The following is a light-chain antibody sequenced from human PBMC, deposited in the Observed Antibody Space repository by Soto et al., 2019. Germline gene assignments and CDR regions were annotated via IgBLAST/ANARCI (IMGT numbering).Light chain of an antibody. V-gene: IGKV4-1*01. CDR1: QSVLKSSNNFNY. Sequence: DIVMTQSPDSLAVSLGERATINCKSSQSVLKSSNNFNYLAWFHQKPGQPPKLLIYWASIRESGVPDRFGGSGSGTDFTLTISSLQAEDVAVYYCQQYYGGPITFGQGTRLEIK. CDR3: QQYYGGPIT. J-gene: IGKJ5*01. CDR2: WAS.